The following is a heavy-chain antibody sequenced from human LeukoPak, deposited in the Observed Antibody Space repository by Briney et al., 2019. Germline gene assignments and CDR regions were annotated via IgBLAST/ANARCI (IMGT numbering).Heavy chain of an antibody. D-gene: IGHD1-20*01. J-gene: IGHJ5*02. V-gene: IGHV1-69*13. CDR2: IIPIFGTA. CDR3: ARMYLITGTAEGGWFDP. CDR1: GGTFSSYA. Sequence: SVKVSCKASGGTFSSYAISWVRQAPGQGLEWMGGIIPIFGTANYAQKFQGRVTITADESTCTAYMELSSLRSEDTAVYYCARMYLITGTAEGGWFDPWGQGTLVTVSS.